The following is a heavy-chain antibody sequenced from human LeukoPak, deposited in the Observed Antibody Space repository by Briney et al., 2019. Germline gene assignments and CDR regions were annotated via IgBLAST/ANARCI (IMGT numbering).Heavy chain of an antibody. CDR1: GFTFSSYW. CDR3: ARARITMVRGVISRRNYFDY. J-gene: IGHJ4*02. V-gene: IGHV3-7*01. Sequence: GGSLRLSCAASGFTFSSYWTSWVRQAPGKGLEWVANIKQDGSEKYYVDSVKGRFTISRDNAKNSLYLQMNSLRTEDTAVYYCARARITMVRGVISRRNYFDYWGQGTLVTVSS. D-gene: IGHD3-10*01. CDR2: IKQDGSEK.